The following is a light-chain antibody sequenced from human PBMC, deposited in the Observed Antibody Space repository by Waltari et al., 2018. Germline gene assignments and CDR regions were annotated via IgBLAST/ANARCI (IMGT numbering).Light chain of an antibody. V-gene: IGKV1-39*01. Sequence: DIQMTQSLSSLSASIGDRVPITCRASQSISSYLNLYQQKPGKAPKLLSYAASNLQNVVPSRFSGSGSGKDFTLTISRLHPEDFATYYCQQSYSTLNTFGQGTRLEIK. CDR3: QQSYSTLNT. CDR2: AAS. J-gene: IGKJ5*01. CDR1: QSISSY.